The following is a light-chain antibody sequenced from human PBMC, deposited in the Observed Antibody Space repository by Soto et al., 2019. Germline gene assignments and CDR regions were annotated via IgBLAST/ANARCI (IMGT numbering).Light chain of an antibody. J-gene: IGLJ3*02. CDR3: ISYTSSSTWV. Sequence: QSVLTQPASVSGSPGQSITISCTGTSSDVGSYNYVSWYQQHPGKRPQLMISEVSNRPSGVSNRFSGSKSGNTASLTISGLQAEDEADYYCISYTSSSTWVFGGGTKLTVL. V-gene: IGLV2-14*01. CDR2: EVS. CDR1: SSDVGSYNY.